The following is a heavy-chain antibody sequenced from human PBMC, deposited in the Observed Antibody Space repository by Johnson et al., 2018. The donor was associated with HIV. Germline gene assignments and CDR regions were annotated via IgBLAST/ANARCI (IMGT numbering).Heavy chain of an antibody. D-gene: IGHD3-16*01. J-gene: IGHJ3*02. V-gene: IGHV3-23*04. CDR2: IGASGGGP. Sequence: VQLVESGGGVVQPGGSLRPSCAASGLTFSNYAMSWVRQGPGKGLDWVSAIGASGGGPFYADSVKGRFTISRDNSKNTLYLQMNSLRAEDTAVYYCAKPRYYDNAFEMWGQGTMVTVSS. CDR3: AKPRYYDNAFEM. CDR1: GLTFSNYA.